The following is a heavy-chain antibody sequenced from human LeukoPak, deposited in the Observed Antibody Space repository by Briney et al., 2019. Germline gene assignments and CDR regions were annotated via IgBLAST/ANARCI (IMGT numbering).Heavy chain of an antibody. V-gene: IGHV3-30*02. CDR3: AKESNGLDI. Sequence: GGSLRLSCAASESTLNTYAMHWVRQAPGKGLEWVAIVWSGGSRNTYADSVKGRFTISRDNSKNTLYLQMNSLRVEDTAIYYCAKESNGLDIWGRGTMVIVTS. CDR1: ESTLNTYA. J-gene: IGHJ3*02. CDR2: VWSGGSRN. D-gene: IGHD2-8*01.